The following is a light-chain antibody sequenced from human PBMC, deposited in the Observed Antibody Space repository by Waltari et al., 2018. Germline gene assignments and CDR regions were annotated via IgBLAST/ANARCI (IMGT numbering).Light chain of an antibody. V-gene: IGLV1-44*01. CDR3: AAWDDSLNGWV. Sequence: QSVLTQPPSASGTPGQRVTISCSGSSSNVGTKTVNWYRHPPGTAPKLLIHTNTQRPSGVPDRFSGSKSGTSASLAISGLQSEDEAYYYCAAWDDSLNGWVFGVGTKVTVL. CDR2: TNT. CDR1: SSNVGTKT. J-gene: IGLJ3*02.